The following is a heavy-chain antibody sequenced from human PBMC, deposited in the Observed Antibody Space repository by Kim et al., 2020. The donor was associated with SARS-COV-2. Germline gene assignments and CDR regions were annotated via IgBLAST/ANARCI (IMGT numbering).Heavy chain of an antibody. D-gene: IGHD3-10*01. Sequence: GGSLRLSCTASGFTFSPFAMHWVRQAPGKGLEWVAVIRSDESKRYYAESVKDRFTIFRDNSKNTLYLQMNSLRAEDTAIYFCARNFGSATMIGDVWGLGT. CDR1: GFTFSPFA. CDR3: ARNFGSATMIGDV. V-gene: IGHV3-33*01. J-gene: IGHJ3*01. CDR2: IRSDESKR.